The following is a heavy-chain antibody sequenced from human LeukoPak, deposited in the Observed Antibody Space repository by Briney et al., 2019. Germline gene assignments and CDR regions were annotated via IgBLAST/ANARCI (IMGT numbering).Heavy chain of an antibody. CDR2: INPNSGGT. CDR3: AREGAAAGRGDY. V-gene: IGHV1-2*02. CDR1: GYTFTGYY. D-gene: IGHD6-13*01. Sequence: GSVKVSRKASGYTFTGYYMHWVRQAPGQGLEWMGWINPNSGGTNYAQKFQGRVTMTRDTSISTAYMELSRLRSDDTAVYYCAREGAAAGRGDYWGQGTLVTVSS. J-gene: IGHJ4*02.